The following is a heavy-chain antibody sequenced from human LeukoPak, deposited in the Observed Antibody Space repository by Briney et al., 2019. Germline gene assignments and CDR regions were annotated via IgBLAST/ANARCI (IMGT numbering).Heavy chain of an antibody. CDR1: GGSISSGDYY. D-gene: IGHD3-10*01. Sequence: PSETLSLTCTVSGGSISSGDYYWSWIRQPPGKGLEWIGYIYYSGSTYYNPSLKSRVTISVDTSKIQCSLKLSSVTAADTAVYYCARDDGSGSYYGGGKNWFDPWGQGTLVTVSS. J-gene: IGHJ5*02. CDR2: IYYSGST. V-gene: IGHV4-30-4*01. CDR3: ARDDGSGSYYGGGKNWFDP.